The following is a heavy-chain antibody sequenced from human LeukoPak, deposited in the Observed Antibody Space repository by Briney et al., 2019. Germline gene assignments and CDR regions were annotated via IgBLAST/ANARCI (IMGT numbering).Heavy chain of an antibody. J-gene: IGHJ4*02. CDR3: ARVTSQSGN. Sequence: GGSLRLSCAASGFTFSSYEMNWVRQAPGKGLEWVPYISSSGSTIYYADSVKGRFTISRDNAKNSLYLQMNSLRAEDTAVYYCARVTSQSGNWGQGTLVTVSS. CDR1: GFTFSSYE. CDR2: ISSSGSTI. V-gene: IGHV3-48*03. D-gene: IGHD1-14*01.